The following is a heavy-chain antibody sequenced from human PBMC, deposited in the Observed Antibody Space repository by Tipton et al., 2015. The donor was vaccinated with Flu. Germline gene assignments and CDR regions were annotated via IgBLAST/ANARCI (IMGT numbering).Heavy chain of an antibody. CDR3: ARSGPAITVFGVADFDY. D-gene: IGHD3-3*01. V-gene: IGHV4-38-2*01. J-gene: IGHJ4*02. Sequence: TLSLTCDVSGYSISNGYYWGWIRQPPGKGLEWIGSFYHSGRTYYNPSLKSRITISVGTSKNQFSLKVTSVNAADTAVYFCARSGPAITVFGVADFDYWGQGTLVTVSS. CDR1: GYSISNGYY. CDR2: FYHSGRT.